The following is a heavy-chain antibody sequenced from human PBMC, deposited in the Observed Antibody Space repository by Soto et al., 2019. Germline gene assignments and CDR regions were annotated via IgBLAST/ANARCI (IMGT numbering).Heavy chain of an antibody. CDR2: IIPILGIA. D-gene: IGHD6-19*01. Sequence: SVKVSCKASGGTFSSYTISWVRQAPGQGLEWMGRIIPILGIANYAQKFQGRVTITADKSTSTAYMELSSLRSEDTAVYYCARDAVAGPPYFDYWGQGTLVTVSS. CDR1: GGTFSSYT. V-gene: IGHV1-69*04. J-gene: IGHJ4*02. CDR3: ARDAVAGPPYFDY.